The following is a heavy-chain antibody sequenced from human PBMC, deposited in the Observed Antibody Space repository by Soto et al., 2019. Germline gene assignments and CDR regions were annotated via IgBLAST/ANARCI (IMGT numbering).Heavy chain of an antibody. J-gene: IGHJ3*02. CDR1: GFTVSSNY. Sequence: GGSLRLSCAASGFTVSSNYMSWVRQAPGKGLEWVSVIYSGGSTYYAGSVKGRFTISRDNSKNTLYLQMNSLRAEDTAVYYCARAPGRYYYGSSGYHNAFDIWGQGTMVTVSS. CDR2: IYSGGST. CDR3: ARAPGRYYYGSSGYHNAFDI. V-gene: IGHV3-53*01. D-gene: IGHD3-22*01.